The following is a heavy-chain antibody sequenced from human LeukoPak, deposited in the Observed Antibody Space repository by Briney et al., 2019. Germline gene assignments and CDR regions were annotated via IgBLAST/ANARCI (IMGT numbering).Heavy chain of an antibody. CDR2: IYYSGST. D-gene: IGHD4-17*01. V-gene: IGHV4-59*01. CDR3: ARDRYLFGDYNRFDP. Sequence: SETLSLTCTVSGGSISSYYWSWIRQPPGKGLEWIGYIYYSGSTNYNPSLKSRVTISVDTSKNQFSLKLSSVTAADTAVYYCARDRYLFGDYNRFDPWGQGTLVTVSS. J-gene: IGHJ5*02. CDR1: GGSISSYY.